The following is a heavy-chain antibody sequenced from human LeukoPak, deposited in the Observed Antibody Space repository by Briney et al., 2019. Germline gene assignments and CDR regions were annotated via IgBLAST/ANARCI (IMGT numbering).Heavy chain of an antibody. CDR3: ARLIAAAATDYFDY. D-gene: IGHD6-13*01. V-gene: IGHV5-10-1*01. CDR1: GYSFTSYW. J-gene: IGHJ4*02. CDR2: FDPSDSYT. Sequence: GESLKISCKGSGYSFTSYWIGWVRQMPGKGLEWMGRFDPSDSYTNYSPSFQGHVSISADKSISTAYLQWSSLKASDTAMYYCARLIAAAATDYFDYWGQGTLVTVSS.